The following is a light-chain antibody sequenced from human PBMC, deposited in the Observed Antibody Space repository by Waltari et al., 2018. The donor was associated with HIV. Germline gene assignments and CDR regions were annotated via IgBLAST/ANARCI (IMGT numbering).Light chain of an antibody. J-gene: IGLJ2*01. CDR2: HDT. Sequence: SYVLTQPPSVSVAPGKTARLTCGGENLGSKSVNWYQKQPGQAPVMVIYHDTDRPSGIPDRFSGSNSEDTATLTIRRVEAGDEADYFCQVWDTNTDQYVIFGGGTNLAV. V-gene: IGLV3-21*01. CDR1: NLGSKS. CDR3: QVWDTNTDQYVI.